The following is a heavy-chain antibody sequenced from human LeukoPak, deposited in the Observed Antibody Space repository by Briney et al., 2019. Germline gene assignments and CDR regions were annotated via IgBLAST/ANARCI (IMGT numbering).Heavy chain of an antibody. CDR3: AKDIGYSYGYGLDY. D-gene: IGHD5-18*01. J-gene: IGHJ4*02. CDR1: GFTFDDYA. V-gene: IGHV3-9*03. Sequence: GRSLRLSCAASGFTFDDYAMHWVRQAPGKGLEWVSGISWNSGGIGYADSVKGRFTISRDNAKNSLYLRMNSLRAEDMALYFCAKDIGYSYGYGLDYWGQGTLVTVSS. CDR2: ISWNSGGI.